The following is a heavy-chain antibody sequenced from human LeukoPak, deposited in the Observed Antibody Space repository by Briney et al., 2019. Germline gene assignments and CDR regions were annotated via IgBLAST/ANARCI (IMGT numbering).Heavy chain of an antibody. D-gene: IGHD3-9*01. CDR2: INAGNGNT. Sequence: ASVKVSCKAFGYTFTSYAMHWVRQAPGQRLEWMGWINAGNGNTKYSQKFQGRVTITRDTSASTAYMELSSLRSEDTAVYYCAREARDFDWLLFDLWGRGTLVTVSS. CDR1: GYTFTSYA. CDR3: AREARDFDWLLFDL. V-gene: IGHV1-3*01. J-gene: IGHJ2*01.